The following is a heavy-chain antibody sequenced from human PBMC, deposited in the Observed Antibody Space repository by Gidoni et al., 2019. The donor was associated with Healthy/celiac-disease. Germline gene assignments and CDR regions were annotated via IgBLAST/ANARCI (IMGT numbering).Heavy chain of an antibody. Sequence: QVQLVQSGAEVKKPGASVKVSCKASGYTFTSYGVSWVRQAPGQGLEWMGWISAFNGNTNYAQKLQGRVTMTTDTSTSTAYMELRSLRSDDTAVYYCARNNNDFWSGYYDGYYFDYWGQGTLVTVSS. J-gene: IGHJ4*02. CDR3: ARNNNDFWSGYYDGYYFDY. CDR2: ISAFNGNT. D-gene: IGHD3-3*01. CDR1: GYTFTSYG. V-gene: IGHV1-18*01.